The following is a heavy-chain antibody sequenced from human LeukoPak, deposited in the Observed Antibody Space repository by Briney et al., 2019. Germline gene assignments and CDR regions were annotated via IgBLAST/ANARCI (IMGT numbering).Heavy chain of an antibody. CDR2: IYYSGST. V-gene: IGHV4-59*01. CDR1: GGSISSYY. Sequence: SETLSLTCTVSGGSISSYYWGWIRQPPGKGLEWIGYIYYSGSTNYNPSLKSRVTISVDTSKNQFSLKLSSVTAADTAVYYCARVTYSSGWYLDYWGQGTLVTVSS. CDR3: ARVTYSSGWYLDY. J-gene: IGHJ4*01. D-gene: IGHD6-19*01.